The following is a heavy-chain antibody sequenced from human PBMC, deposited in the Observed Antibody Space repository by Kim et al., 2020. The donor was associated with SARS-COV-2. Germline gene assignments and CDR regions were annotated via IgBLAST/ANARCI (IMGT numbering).Heavy chain of an antibody. V-gene: IGHV4-31*03. Sequence: SETLSLTCTVSGGSISSGGYYWSWIRQHPGKGLEWIGYIYYSGSTYYNPSLKSRVTISVDTSKNQFSLKLSSVTAADTAVYYCARAGTIFGVAIAHFDYWGQGTLVTVSS. CDR3: ARAGTIFGVAIAHFDY. CDR1: GGSISSGGYY. D-gene: IGHD3-3*01. J-gene: IGHJ4*02. CDR2: IYYSGST.